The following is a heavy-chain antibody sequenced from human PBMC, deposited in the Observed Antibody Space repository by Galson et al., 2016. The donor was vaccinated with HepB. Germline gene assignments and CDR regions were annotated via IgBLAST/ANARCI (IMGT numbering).Heavy chain of an antibody. CDR1: GFTFSTSW. V-gene: IGHV3-7*04. CDR2: INQDGNAK. CDR3: RRGASN. D-gene: IGHD1-26*01. Sequence: FLRLSCAASGFTFSTSWMNWVRQAPGKRLECVANINQDGNAKYYVDSVKGRFTISRDNAKNSLYLQMDTLRVEDTAVYYCRRGASNWGQGTLVTVSS. J-gene: IGHJ4*02.